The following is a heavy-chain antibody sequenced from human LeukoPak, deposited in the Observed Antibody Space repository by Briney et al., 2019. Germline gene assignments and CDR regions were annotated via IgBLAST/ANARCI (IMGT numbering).Heavy chain of an antibody. Sequence: GESPKISCKASGYSFTSYWIGWVRQMPGKGLEWMGIIDPSDSEIRYTPSFQGQVTISVDKSLTTAYLQWNSLKASDTAMYYCARQTAMGRSGDYWGQGTLVTVSS. CDR3: ARQTAMGRSGDY. J-gene: IGHJ4*02. CDR1: GYSFTSYW. CDR2: IDPSDSEI. D-gene: IGHD5-18*01. V-gene: IGHV5-51*01.